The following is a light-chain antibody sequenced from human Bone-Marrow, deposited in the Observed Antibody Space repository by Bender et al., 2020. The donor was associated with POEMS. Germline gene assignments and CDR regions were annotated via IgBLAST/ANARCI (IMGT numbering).Light chain of an antibody. V-gene: IGLV2-23*01. CDR2: AGT. Sequence: QSALTQPASVSGSPGQSITISCTGTTSDVTNFNLVSWYVHHPGKAPKVLIYAGTKRPSGISARFSGSKSGSSASLTISGLQPEDEADYYCCAYVNRRPSFGGGTKVTVL. CDR1: TSDVTNFNL. J-gene: IGLJ2*01. CDR3: CAYVNRRPS.